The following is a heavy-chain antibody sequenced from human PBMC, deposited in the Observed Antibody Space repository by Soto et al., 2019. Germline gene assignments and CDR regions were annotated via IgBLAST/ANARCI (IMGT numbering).Heavy chain of an antibody. CDR2: ISTYNDKT. CDR3: ARDMWSFGSGTYSVDS. J-gene: IGHJ4*02. CDR1: GYTFSHYG. D-gene: IGHD3-10*01. V-gene: IGHV1-18*01. Sequence: ASVKVSCKTSGYTFSHYGITWGRQAPGQGLEWMGWISTYNDKTYYARKFQGRVTMTTDTSTNTAFMDLGNLRFDDTAVYYCARDMWSFGSGTYSVDSWGQGTLVTVSS.